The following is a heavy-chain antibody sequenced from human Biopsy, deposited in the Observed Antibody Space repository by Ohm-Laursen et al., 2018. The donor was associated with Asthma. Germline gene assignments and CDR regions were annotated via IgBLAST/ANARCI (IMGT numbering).Heavy chain of an antibody. D-gene: IGHD3-9*01. CDR3: ARMNTLIQAANYFSYAMDV. J-gene: IGHJ6*02. V-gene: IGHV4-30-2*01. CDR1: GASINSGGFS. Sequence: TLSLTCAVSGASINSGGFSWDWIRQPPREGLELISYLFHSGATHYNPSLKSRVTISVDRSQRQFSLKVNSVTAADTAVYYCARMNTLIQAANYFSYAMDVWGQGTTVTVSS. CDR2: LFHSGAT.